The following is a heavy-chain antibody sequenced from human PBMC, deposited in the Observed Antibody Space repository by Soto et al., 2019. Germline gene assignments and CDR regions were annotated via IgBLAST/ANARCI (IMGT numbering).Heavy chain of an antibody. CDR1: GYTFTSYG. V-gene: IGHV1-18*01. CDR2: ISTYKGNK. Sequence: QVQLVQSGPEVKKPGASVKVSCKTSGYTFTSYGISWVRQAPGQGLEWMGWISTYKGNKNYAQKFQGRVTMTTDTSTSTAYMELRSLRSDDTAVYYCATRSPAFDYRGQGTLVTVSS. CDR3: ATRSPAFDY. J-gene: IGHJ4*02.